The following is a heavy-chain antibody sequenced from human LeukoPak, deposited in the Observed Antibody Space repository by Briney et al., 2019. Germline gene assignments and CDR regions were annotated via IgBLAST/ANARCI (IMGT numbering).Heavy chain of an antibody. V-gene: IGHV3-7*04. CDR2: IKQDGSEK. J-gene: IGHJ5*02. CDR3: ARDPGSGWWGGFDL. CDR1: GFNFDHYW. D-gene: IGHD6-19*01. Sequence: GGSLRLSCAASGFNFDHYWMTWVRQAPGKGLEWVAKIKQDGSEKVYLDSMKGRFTISRDNSRDSLYLQMNSLRPEDTAVYCARDPGSGWWGGFDLWGQGTLVTVSS.